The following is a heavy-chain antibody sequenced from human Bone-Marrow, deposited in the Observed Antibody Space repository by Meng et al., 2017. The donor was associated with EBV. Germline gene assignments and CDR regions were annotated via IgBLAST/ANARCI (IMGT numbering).Heavy chain of an antibody. CDR3: ERDLYNDDGDYYFDY. V-gene: IGHV4-4*02. J-gene: IGHJ4*02. Sequence: QGQLVEVGLAAVTCSGDLYFNGAVFGGSGMSSDGWIWVRQPHGKGLECVREIYHSGSTTYILSIKSCVNISVDKSKIQFYLKLSSVNAADTAVYYCERDLYNDDGDYYFDYWGQGSLVTVSS. CDR2: IYHSGST. CDR1: GGSGMSSDG. D-gene: IGHD4-17*01.